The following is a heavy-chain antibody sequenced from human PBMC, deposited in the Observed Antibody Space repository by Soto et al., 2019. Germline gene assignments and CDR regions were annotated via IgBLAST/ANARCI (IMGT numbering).Heavy chain of an antibody. J-gene: IGHJ4*02. D-gene: IGHD6-19*01. CDR2: IFYSGTT. CDR3: ARQGYTSVWYPFDY. Sequence: PSETLSLTCTVSGVSIRGSVSRYYWSWIRQPPGKGLEWIGYIFYSGTTNYNSSLKSRVTISTDTSKNQFSLKLSSVTAADTAVYYCARQGYTSVWYPFDYWGQGALVTVS. V-gene: IGHV4-59*08. CDR1: GVSIRGSVSRYY.